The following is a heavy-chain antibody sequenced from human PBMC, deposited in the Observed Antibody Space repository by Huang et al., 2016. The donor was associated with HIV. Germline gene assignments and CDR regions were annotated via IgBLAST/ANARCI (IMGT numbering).Heavy chain of an antibody. V-gene: IGHV4-34*01. CDR3: ARERMMSWLDDHDAFDI. D-gene: IGHD1-1*01. J-gene: IGHJ3*02. Sequence: QVQLQQWGAGLLKPSETLSLTCAVYGGSFSGYYWSWIRQSPGKGLEGMGEIKHRGSTNYYPSLKIRLTISVDTSKNQFSLKLSAVTAADTAVYYCARERMMSWLDDHDAFDIWGQGTMVTVSS. CDR1: GGSFSGYY. CDR2: IKHRGST.